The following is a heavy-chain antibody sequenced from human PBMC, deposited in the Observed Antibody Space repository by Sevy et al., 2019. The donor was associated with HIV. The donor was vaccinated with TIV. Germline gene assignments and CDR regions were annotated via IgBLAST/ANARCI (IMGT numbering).Heavy chain of an antibody. V-gene: IGHV3-48*02. J-gene: IGHJ3*02. CDR3: AREQWQLNADVAFDI. CDR2: ISSSSSAI. Sequence: GGSLRLSCAASGFTFSSYSMNWVRQAPGRGLEWISYISSSSSAIYYADSVKGRFTISRDNAKNSLYLQMTSLRDEDTAVYYCAREQWQLNADVAFDIWGQGTMVTVSS. CDR1: GFTFSSYS. D-gene: IGHD6-19*01.